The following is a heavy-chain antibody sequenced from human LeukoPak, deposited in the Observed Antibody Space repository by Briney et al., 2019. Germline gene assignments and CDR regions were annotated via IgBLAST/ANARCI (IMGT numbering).Heavy chain of an antibody. Sequence: GGSLRLSCAASGFTFSSYGMSWVRQAPGKGLEWVSAISGSGGSTYYADSVKGRFTISRDNAQNLLYLRMTSLRAEDTAVYYCARDRRGYSFGIDYLGQGTLVTVSS. CDR3: ARDRRGYSFGIDY. CDR2: ISGSGGST. V-gene: IGHV3-23*01. D-gene: IGHD5-18*01. CDR1: GFTFSSYG. J-gene: IGHJ4*02.